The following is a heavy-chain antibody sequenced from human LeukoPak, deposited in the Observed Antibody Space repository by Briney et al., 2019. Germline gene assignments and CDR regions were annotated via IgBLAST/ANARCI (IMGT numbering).Heavy chain of an antibody. J-gene: IGHJ4*02. V-gene: IGHV3-9*01. CDR3: AINGGGDSGYGNFDY. D-gene: IGHD5-12*01. Sequence: PGRSLRLSCAVSGFTFDDYAMHWVRQVPGKGLEWVSGTNWNSDSIGYADSVKGRFTTSRDNAKNSLYLQMNSLRAEDTAFYYCAINGGGDSGYGNFDYWGQGTLVTVSS. CDR1: GFTFDDYA. CDR2: TNWNSDSI.